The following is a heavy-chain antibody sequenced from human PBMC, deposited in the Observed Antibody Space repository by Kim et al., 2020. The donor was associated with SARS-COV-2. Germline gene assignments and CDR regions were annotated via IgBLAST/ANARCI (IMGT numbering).Heavy chain of an antibody. D-gene: IGHD3-22*01. V-gene: IGHV1-46*01. CDR1: GYTFTSYS. CDR2: VNPSGHST. Sequence: ASVKVSCKASGYTFTSYSIHWVRQAPGQGLEWVGIVNPSGHSTSYAEKFQGRITLTRDTSTDTVYMELRSLRSEDTAVYYCARAFPFDGTGYFSPFDYWGQGTLVTVSS. CDR3: ARAFPFDGTGYFSPFDY. J-gene: IGHJ4*02.